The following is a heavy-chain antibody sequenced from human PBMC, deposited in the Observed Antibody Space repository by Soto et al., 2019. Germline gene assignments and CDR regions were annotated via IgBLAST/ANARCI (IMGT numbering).Heavy chain of an antibody. CDR3: ARVAAHDPNYYYYSMDV. D-gene: IGHD2-15*01. V-gene: IGHV4-30-4*01. J-gene: IGHJ6*02. CDR2: IYYSGST. Sequence: QVQLQESGPGLVKPSQTLSLTCTVSGGSISSGDYYWSWIRQPPGKGLEWIGYIYYSGSTYYNPSLKSRVTISVDTSKNQFSLKLSSVTAADTAVYYCARVAAHDPNYYYYSMDVWGQGTTVTVSS. CDR1: GGSISSGDYY.